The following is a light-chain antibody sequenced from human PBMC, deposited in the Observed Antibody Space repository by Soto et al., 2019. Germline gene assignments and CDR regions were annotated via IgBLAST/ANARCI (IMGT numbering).Light chain of an antibody. CDR2: EVN. CDR1: SSALPSYDF. Sequence: QSALTQPASLSGSPGQSINISCTGTSSALPSYDFVSWFQQHTGKASTLLISEVNNRPSAASNRFSGSKSGNTAYLTTFGLQVEDEAEDFCFSFTTSSSHVLGTGTKVTGL. CDR3: FSFTTSSSHV. V-gene: IGLV2-14*01. J-gene: IGLJ1*01.